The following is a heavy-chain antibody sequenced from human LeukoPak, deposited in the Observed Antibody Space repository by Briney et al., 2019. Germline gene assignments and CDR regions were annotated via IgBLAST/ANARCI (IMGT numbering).Heavy chain of an antibody. J-gene: IGHJ4*02. Sequence: GASVKVSCKASGYTFTGYYMHWVRQAPGQGLEWMGWINPNSGGTNYAQKFQGRVTMTRDTSISTAYMELSRLRSDDTAAYYCARVVPAAIIPLGFDYWGQGTLVTVSS. CDR1: GYTFTGYY. D-gene: IGHD2-2*02. CDR2: INPNSGGT. CDR3: ARVVPAAIIPLGFDY. V-gene: IGHV1-2*02.